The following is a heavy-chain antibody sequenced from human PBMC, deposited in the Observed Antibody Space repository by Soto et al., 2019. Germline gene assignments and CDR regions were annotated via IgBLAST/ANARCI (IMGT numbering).Heavy chain of an antibody. Sequence: QVQLQESGPGLVKPSQTLSLTCTVSGGSISSGGYYWSWIRQHPGKGLEWIGHIYYSGSTDYNLSLKSRVTISVDTSKKQFSLKLKSVTAADTAVYYCAREVDTAMVGYNWFDPWGQGTLVTVSS. J-gene: IGHJ5*02. V-gene: IGHV4-31*03. CDR1: GGSISSGGYY. CDR3: AREVDTAMVGYNWFDP. CDR2: IYYSGST. D-gene: IGHD5-18*01.